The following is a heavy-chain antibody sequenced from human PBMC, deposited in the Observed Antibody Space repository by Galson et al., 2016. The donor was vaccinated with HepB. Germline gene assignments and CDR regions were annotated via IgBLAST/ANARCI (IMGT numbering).Heavy chain of an antibody. Sequence: TLSLTCTVSGGSISSGNYYWSWIRQHPGKGLEWIGYIYYSGSTYYNPSLKSRVSISVDTSQNQFSLRLSSVTAAVTAVYYCARVTRFTDYDFDYWGQGTLVTVSS. V-gene: IGHV4-31*03. D-gene: IGHD5-12*01. CDR1: GGSISSGNYY. J-gene: IGHJ4*02. CDR3: ARVTRFTDYDFDY. CDR2: IYYSGST.